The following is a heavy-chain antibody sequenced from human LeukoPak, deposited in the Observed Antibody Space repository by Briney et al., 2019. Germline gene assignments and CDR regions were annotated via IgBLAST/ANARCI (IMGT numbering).Heavy chain of an antibody. D-gene: IGHD3-9*01. Sequence: ASVKVSCQAYGYTFTSYGIGWVRQAPGQGLEWMGWISAYNGNTNYAQKLQGRVTMTTVTSTSTAYMELRSLRSDDTAVYYSARGYLHSSNYDILTGSTPPEDYWGQGTLVPVSS. J-gene: IGHJ4*02. V-gene: IGHV1-18*01. CDR3: ARGYLHSSNYDILTGSTPPEDY. CDR1: GYTFTSYG. CDR2: ISAYNGNT.